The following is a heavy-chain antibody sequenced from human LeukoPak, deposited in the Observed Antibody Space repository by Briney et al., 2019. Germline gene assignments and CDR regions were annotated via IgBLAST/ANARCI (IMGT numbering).Heavy chain of an antibody. CDR1: GGSISSYY. V-gene: IGHV4-59*01. CDR3: ARENSSSSGEFDP. Sequence: SETLSLTCTVSGGSISSYYWSWIRQPPGKGLEWIGYIYYSGSTNYNPSLKSRVTISVDTSKNQFSLKLSSVTAADTAVYYCARENSSSSGEFDPWGQGTLVTVSS. J-gene: IGHJ5*02. CDR2: IYYSGST. D-gene: IGHD6-6*01.